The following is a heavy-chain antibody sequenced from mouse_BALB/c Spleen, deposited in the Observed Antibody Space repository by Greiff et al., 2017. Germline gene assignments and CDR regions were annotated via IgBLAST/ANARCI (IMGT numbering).Heavy chain of an antibody. J-gene: IGHJ2*01. CDR1: GFTFSSYY. CDR2: INSNGGST. D-gene: IGHD1-1*01. Sequence: EVMLVESGGGLVKLGGSLKLSCAASGFTFSSYYMSWVRQTPEKRLELVAAINSNGGSTYYPDTVKGRFTISRDNAKNTLYLQMSSLKSEDTALYYCARRGYYYEYYFDYWGQGTTLTVSS. CDR3: ARRGYYYEYYFDY. V-gene: IGHV5-6-2*01.